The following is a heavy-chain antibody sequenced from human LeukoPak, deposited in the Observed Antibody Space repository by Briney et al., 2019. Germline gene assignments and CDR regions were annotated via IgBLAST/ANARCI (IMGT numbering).Heavy chain of an antibody. CDR3: AKGGSSSWYGQEWGEFDY. CDR1: GFTFSSYA. Sequence: GGSLRLSCAASGFTFSSYAMSWVRQAPGKGLEWVSGVSGNGAGTYYADSVKGRFTISRDNSKNTLYMQMNSLRAEDTAVYYCAKGGSSSWYGQEWGEFDYWGQGTLVTVSS. J-gene: IGHJ4*02. D-gene: IGHD6-13*01. V-gene: IGHV3-23*01. CDR2: VSGNGAGT.